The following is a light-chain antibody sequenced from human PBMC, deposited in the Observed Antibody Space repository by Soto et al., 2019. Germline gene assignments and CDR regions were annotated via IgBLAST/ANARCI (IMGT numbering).Light chain of an antibody. V-gene: IGKV3-20*01. J-gene: IGKJ3*01. CDR2: AAS. CDR1: QSISNNY. Sequence: EIVLTQSPGTLSSSPGERATLSCRASQSISNNYLAWYQQKPGQAPRLLIYAASTRATGVPDRFTGSGSGTDFTLTISRLEPEDFAVFYCHHYGRSPIFTFGPGTTVDIK. CDR3: HHYGRSPIFT.